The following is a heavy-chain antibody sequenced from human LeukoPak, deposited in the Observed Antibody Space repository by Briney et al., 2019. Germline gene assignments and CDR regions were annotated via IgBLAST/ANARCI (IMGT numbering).Heavy chain of an antibody. D-gene: IGHD3-3*01. CDR2: IFPSGGEI. CDR1: GFTVSSNY. CDR3: ARDERLLSFLK. J-gene: IGHJ4*02. Sequence: GGSLRLSCAASGFTVSSNYMSWVRQAPGKGLEWVSSIFPSGGEIHYADSVRGRFTISRDNSKSILSLQMNSLRAEDTAIYYCARDERLLSFLKWGQGTLVTVSS. V-gene: IGHV3-53*01.